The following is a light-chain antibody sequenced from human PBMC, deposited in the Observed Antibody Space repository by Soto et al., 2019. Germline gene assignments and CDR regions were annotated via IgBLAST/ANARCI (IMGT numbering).Light chain of an antibody. CDR3: SSFPGSNNYV. J-gene: IGLJ1*01. CDR2: EVN. V-gene: IGLV2-8*01. CDR1: SSDVGGYNY. Sequence: QSALTQPPSASGSPGQSVTISCTGTSSDVGGYNYVSWYQQHPGKAPKLMIYEVNKRPSGVPDRFSGSKSGNTASLTVSGLQAEDEADYYCSSFPGSNNYVFGTGTKLTVL.